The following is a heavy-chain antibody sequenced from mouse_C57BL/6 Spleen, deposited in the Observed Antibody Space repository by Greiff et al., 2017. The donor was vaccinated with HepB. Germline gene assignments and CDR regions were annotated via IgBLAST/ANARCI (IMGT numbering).Heavy chain of an antibody. D-gene: IGHD2-4*01. CDR2: INPNNGGT. J-gene: IGHJ3*01. V-gene: IGHV1-18*01. CDR3: ARRYDYDWAWFAY. Sequence: VQLQQSGPELVKPGASVKIPCKASGYTFTDYNMDWVKQSHGKSLEWIGDINPNNGGTIYNQKFKGKATLTVDKSSSTAYMELRSLTSEDTAVYYCARRYDYDWAWFAYWGQGTLVTVSA. CDR1: GYTFTDYN.